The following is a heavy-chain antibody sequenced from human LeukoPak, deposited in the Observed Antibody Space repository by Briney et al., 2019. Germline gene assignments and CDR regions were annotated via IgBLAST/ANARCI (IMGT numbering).Heavy chain of an antibody. Sequence: GGPLRLSCAASGFMFNTYAMHWVRQAPGKGLEWVAAISDDGSNKYYADSVKGPFTISRENSKITLYLQMNSLRAEDTAVYYCARDQNAIVVVTAIDYWGQGTLVTVSS. CDR2: ISDDGSNK. CDR3: ARDQNAIVVVTAIDY. J-gene: IGHJ4*02. CDR1: GFMFNTYA. V-gene: IGHV3-30-3*01. D-gene: IGHD2-21*02.